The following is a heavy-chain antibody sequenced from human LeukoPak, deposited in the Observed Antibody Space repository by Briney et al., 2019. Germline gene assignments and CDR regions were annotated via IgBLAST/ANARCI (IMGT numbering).Heavy chain of an antibody. Sequence: GGSLRLSCGASGFTFSDYGIHWVRQAPGKGLEWVAFIRHDGNKKYLPDSMKGRFSVSRDNAKNSLYLQMNSLTAEDTAVYYCARDRRGDSYGPLDSWGQGTLVTVSS. CDR2: IRHDGNKK. J-gene: IGHJ4*02. D-gene: IGHD5-18*01. CDR1: GFTFSDYG. CDR3: ARDRRGDSYGPLDS. V-gene: IGHV3-30*02.